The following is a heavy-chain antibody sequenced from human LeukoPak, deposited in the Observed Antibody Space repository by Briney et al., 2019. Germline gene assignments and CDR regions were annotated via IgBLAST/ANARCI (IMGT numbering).Heavy chain of an antibody. CDR2: ISSTSSSV. Sequence: GGSLRLSCAASGFTFSNSGMNWVRQAPGKGLEWVSYISSTSSSVEYADSVKGRFTISRDNAKNSLYLQMNSLRAEDTAVYYCAKEPPVRSDIVVVPAAFGADPDAFDIWGQGTMVTVSS. J-gene: IGHJ3*02. CDR3: AKEPPVRSDIVVVPAAFGADPDAFDI. D-gene: IGHD2-2*01. CDR1: GFTFSNSG. V-gene: IGHV3-48*01.